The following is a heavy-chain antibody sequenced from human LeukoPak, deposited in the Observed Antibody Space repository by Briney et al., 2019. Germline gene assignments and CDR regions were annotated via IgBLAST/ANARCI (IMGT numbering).Heavy chain of an antibody. V-gene: IGHV3-23*01. CDR2: ISGSGGRT. Sequence: GGSLRLSCADSGFTFSSYAMSWVRQAPGKGLEWVSAISGSGGRTYYADSVKGRITMSRDNSKNMLYLQMNSLRVEDTAVYYCAKGRLVVTGIDYWGQGTQVTVSS. D-gene: IGHD2-21*02. J-gene: IGHJ4*02. CDR1: GFTFSSYA. CDR3: AKGRLVVTGIDY.